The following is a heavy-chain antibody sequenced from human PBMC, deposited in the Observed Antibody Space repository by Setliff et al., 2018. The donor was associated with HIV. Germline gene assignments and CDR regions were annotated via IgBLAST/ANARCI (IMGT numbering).Heavy chain of an antibody. Sequence: ASVKVSCKVSGYTLTEFSMHWVRQAPGKGLEWMGRFDPEDGDTLYAQNFQGRVTMTEDPPTDTAYLELSGLRFDDTAVYYCARVAYYDSSAYYHPPHEYFQHWGQGTPVTVSS. CDR2: FDPEDGDT. CDR1: GYTLTEFS. CDR3: ARVAYYDSSAYYHPPHEYFQH. J-gene: IGHJ1*01. V-gene: IGHV1-24*01. D-gene: IGHD3-22*01.